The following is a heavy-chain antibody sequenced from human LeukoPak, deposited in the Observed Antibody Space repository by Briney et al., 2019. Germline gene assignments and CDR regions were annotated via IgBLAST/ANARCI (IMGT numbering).Heavy chain of an antibody. V-gene: IGHV1-8*01. CDR1: GYTFTAYD. D-gene: IGHD3-22*01. CDR3: ARCDYDTTINPNWFDP. Sequence: ASVKVSCKASGYTFTAYDINWVRQATGQGLEWMGWMKPNSGDTGYAQKFQGRVTFSRNTSISTAYMELTNLRSEDTAVYYCARCDYDTTINPNWFDPWGQGTLVTVSS. CDR2: MKPNSGDT. J-gene: IGHJ5*02.